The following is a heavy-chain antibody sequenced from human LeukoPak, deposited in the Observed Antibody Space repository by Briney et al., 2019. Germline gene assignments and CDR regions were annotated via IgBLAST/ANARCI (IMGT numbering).Heavy chain of an antibody. V-gene: IGHV3-30-3*01. CDR2: ISYDGSNK. Sequence: GGSLGLSCAASGFTFSSYAMHWVRQAPGKGLEWVAVISYDGSNKYYADSVKGRFTISRDNSKNTLYLQMNSLRAEDTAVYYCARALSGPDDAFDIWGQGTMVTVSS. CDR3: ARALSGPDDAFDI. J-gene: IGHJ3*02. CDR1: GFTFSSYA. D-gene: IGHD6-19*01.